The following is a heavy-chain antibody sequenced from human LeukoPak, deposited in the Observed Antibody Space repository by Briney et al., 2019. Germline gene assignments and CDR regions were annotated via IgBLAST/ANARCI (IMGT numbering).Heavy chain of an antibody. J-gene: IGHJ1*01. CDR2: IIPIFGTA. Sequence: ASVNVSCKASGGTFSSYAISWVRQAPGQGLEWMGRIIPIFGTANYAQKFQGRVTITTDESTSTAYMELSSLRSEDTAVYYCARDLPLYCSGGSCYSGIQHWGQGTLVTVSS. D-gene: IGHD2-15*01. CDR1: GGTFSSYA. CDR3: ARDLPLYCSGGSCYSGIQH. V-gene: IGHV1-69*05.